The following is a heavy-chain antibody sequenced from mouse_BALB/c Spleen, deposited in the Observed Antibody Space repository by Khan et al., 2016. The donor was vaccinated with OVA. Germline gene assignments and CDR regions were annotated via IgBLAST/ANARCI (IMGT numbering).Heavy chain of an antibody. Sequence: EVQLQESGPGLVKPSQSLSLTCTVTGYSITSDYAWNWLRQFPGNKLEWMGYISYSGSTSYNPSLKSRISITRATSKNQFFLQLNSVTTEDTATYYRARATPMEDLWFAYWGQGTLVTVSA. D-gene: IGHD6-1*01. J-gene: IGHJ3*01. CDR3: ARATPMEDLWFAY. CDR2: ISYSGST. CDR1: GYSITSDYA. V-gene: IGHV3-2*02.